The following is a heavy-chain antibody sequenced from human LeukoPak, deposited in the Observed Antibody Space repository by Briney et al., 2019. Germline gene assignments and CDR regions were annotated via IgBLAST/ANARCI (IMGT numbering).Heavy chain of an antibody. CDR3: ARTQDIVVVPAAIYYYYYMDV. J-gene: IGHJ6*03. Sequence: SGGSLRLSCAASGFSFDDYAMHWVRQAPGKGLEWVSGITWNSGSIAYADSVKGRFTISRDNAKNSLYLQMNSLRAEDTAVYYCARTQDIVVVPAAIYYYYYMDVWGKGTTVTVSS. CDR2: ITWNSGSI. V-gene: IGHV3-9*01. D-gene: IGHD2-2*01. CDR1: GFSFDDYA.